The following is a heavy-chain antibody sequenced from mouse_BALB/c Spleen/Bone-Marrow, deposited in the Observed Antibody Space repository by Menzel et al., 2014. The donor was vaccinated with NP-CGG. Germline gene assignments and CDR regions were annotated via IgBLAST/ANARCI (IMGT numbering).Heavy chain of an antibody. CDR2: IWRGGST. V-gene: IGHV2-5*01. D-gene: IGHD2-14*01. CDR3: AKIGTTTGAMDY. CDR1: GFLLTSYG. Sequence: VQLVESGPGLVQPSQSLSITCTVSGFLLTSYGVHWVRQSPGKGLEWLGVIWRGGSTDYNAAFMSRLSITKDNSKSQVFFKMNSLQADDTAIYYCAKIGTTTGAMDYWGQGTSVTVSS. J-gene: IGHJ4*01.